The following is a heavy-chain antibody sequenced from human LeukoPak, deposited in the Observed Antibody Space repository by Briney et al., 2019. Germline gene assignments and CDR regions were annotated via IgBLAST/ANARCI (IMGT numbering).Heavy chain of an antibody. V-gene: IGHV3-49*04. CDR2: IRSKAYGGTT. J-gene: IGHJ4*02. CDR3: TRDRTTVTTTDYFDY. Sequence: GGSLRLSCAASGFTFSSYSMNWVRQAPGKGLEWVGFIRSKAYGGTTEYAASVKGRFTISRDDSKSIAYLQMNSLKTEDTAVYYCTRDRTTVTTTDYFDYWGQGTLVTVSS. CDR1: GFTFSSYS. D-gene: IGHD4-17*01.